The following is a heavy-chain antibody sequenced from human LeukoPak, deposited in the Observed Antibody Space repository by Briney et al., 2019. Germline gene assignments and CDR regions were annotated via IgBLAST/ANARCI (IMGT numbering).Heavy chain of an antibody. CDR3: AKLPGETASVLKDAFDV. CDR1: GFTFSDFW. CDR2: INKDGSDK. Sequence: GGSLRLSCAASGFTFSDFWVEWFRQAPGKGLEWVANINKDGSDKYYTDSVRGRFTISRDNSKNTMFLRMNTLKVEDTAVYYCAKLPGETASVLKDAFDVWGQGTMVTVSS. D-gene: IGHD2-21*02. V-gene: IGHV3-7*01. J-gene: IGHJ3*01.